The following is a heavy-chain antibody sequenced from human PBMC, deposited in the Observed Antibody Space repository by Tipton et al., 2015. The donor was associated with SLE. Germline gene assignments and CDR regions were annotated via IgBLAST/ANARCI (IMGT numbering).Heavy chain of an antibody. Sequence: QSGAEVKKPGASVKVSCKASGYTFTGYYMHWVRQAPAQGLEWMGRINPNSGGTNYAQKFQGRVTMTRDTSISTAYMELSRLRSDDTAVYYCARVGTMVQGVPPPGYWGQGTLVTVSS. CDR1: GYTFTGYY. D-gene: IGHD3-10*01. J-gene: IGHJ4*02. V-gene: IGHV1-2*06. CDR2: INPNSGGT. CDR3: ARVGTMVQGVPPPGY.